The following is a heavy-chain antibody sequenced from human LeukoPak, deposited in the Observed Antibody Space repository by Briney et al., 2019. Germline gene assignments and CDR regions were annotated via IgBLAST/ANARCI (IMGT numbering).Heavy chain of an antibody. CDR1: GGSISSGSYY. CDR3: AREMVMVRGVEPFDY. D-gene: IGHD3-10*01. CDR2: IYTSGST. Sequence: PSQXXSLTCTVSGGSISSGSYYWRWLRQPAGKGLEWIGRIYTSGSTNYNPSLKSRVNISVDTSKNQFSLKLSSVTAADTAVYYCAREMVMVRGVEPFDYWGQGTLVTVSS. V-gene: IGHV4-61*02. J-gene: IGHJ4*02.